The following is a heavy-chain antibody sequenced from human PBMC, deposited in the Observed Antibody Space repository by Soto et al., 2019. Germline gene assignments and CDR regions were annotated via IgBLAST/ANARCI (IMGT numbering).Heavy chain of an antibody. V-gene: IGHV1-18*01. J-gene: IGHJ6*03. CDR3: ARILAARHYYYYYYMDV. CDR2: ISAYNGNT. CDR1: GYTFTSYG. Sequence: ASVKVSCKASGYTFTSYGISWVRQAPGQGLEWMGWISAYNGNTNYAQKLQGRVTMTTDTSTSTAYMELRSLRSDDTAVYYCARILAARHYYYYYYMDVWGKGTTVTVSS. D-gene: IGHD6-6*01.